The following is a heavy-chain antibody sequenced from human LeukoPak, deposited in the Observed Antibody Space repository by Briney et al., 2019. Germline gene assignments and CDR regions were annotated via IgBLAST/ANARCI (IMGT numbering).Heavy chain of an antibody. Sequence: PGGSLRLSCAASGFTFSSYAMSWVRQAPGKGLEWVSAISGSGGSTYYADSVKGRFTISRDNSKNTLYLQMNSLRAEDTAVYYCASHPRARTGGYFDLWGRGTLVTVSS. V-gene: IGHV3-23*01. J-gene: IGHJ2*01. CDR1: GFTFSSYA. CDR3: ASHPRARTGGYFDL. D-gene: IGHD3-16*01. CDR2: ISGSGGST.